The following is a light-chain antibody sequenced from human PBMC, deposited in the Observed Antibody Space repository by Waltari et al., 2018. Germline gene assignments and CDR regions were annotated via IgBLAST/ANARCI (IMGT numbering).Light chain of an antibody. CDR3: TTWDDSLNGRV. CDR1: SSNIGSNT. CDR2: SIN. J-gene: IGLJ3*02. V-gene: IGLV1-44*01. Sequence: QSVLTQPPSASGTPGQRVTISCSGSSSNIGSNTVNWYQQLPGTAPKLLIYSINQRPSGVPDRVSGSKSDTSASLAISGLQSEDEADYYCTTWDDSLNGRVFGGGTKLTVL.